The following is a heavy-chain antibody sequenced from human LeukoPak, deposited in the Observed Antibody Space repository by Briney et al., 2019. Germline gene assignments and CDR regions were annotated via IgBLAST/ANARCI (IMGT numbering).Heavy chain of an antibody. V-gene: IGHV4-39*07. Sequence: SETLSLTCTVSGGSISSSSYYWGWIRQPPGKGLEWIGSIYYSGSTYYNPSLKSRVTISVDTSKNQFSLQLNSVTPEDTAVYYCARFGSQSYFDYWGQGTLVTVSS. CDR3: ARFGSQSYFDY. CDR1: GGSISSSSYY. CDR2: IYYSGST. J-gene: IGHJ4*02. D-gene: IGHD3-16*01.